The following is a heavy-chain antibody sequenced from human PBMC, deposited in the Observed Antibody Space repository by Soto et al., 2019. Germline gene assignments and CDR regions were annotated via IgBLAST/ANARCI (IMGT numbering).Heavy chain of an antibody. CDR3: ARTPLVVPAANNWFDP. Sequence: GGSLRLSCAASGFTFISYSINFGRHSPWKGLEWVSSISSSSSYIYYADTVKGRFTISRDNAKNSLYLQMNSLRAEDTAVYYCARTPLVVPAANNWFDPWGQGTLVTVSS. V-gene: IGHV3-21*01. CDR2: ISSSSSYI. J-gene: IGHJ5*02. D-gene: IGHD2-2*01. CDR1: GFTFISYS.